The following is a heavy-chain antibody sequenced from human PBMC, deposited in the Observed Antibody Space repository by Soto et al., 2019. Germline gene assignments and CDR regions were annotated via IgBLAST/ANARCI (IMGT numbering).Heavy chain of an antibody. CDR3: ARDCSGGSCYPGMDV. CDR1: GFNFNSYT. V-gene: IGHV3-21*01. Sequence: PGGSLRLSCAASGFNFNSYTINWVRQAPGKRLEWLSSISSSGYIFSTDSVGGRFSISRDTAKNSVYLQINSLRAEDTAVYFCARDCSGGSCYPGMDVWGQGTTVTVSS. CDR2: ISSSGYI. J-gene: IGHJ6*02. D-gene: IGHD2-15*01.